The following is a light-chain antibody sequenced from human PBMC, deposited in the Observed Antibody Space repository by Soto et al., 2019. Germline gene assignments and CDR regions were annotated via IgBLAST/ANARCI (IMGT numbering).Light chain of an antibody. CDR2: KAS. V-gene: IGKV1-5*03. CDR1: QTISSW. CDR3: QHYNSYSEA. Sequence: DIQMTQSPSTLSASVGDRVNITCRASQTISSWLAWYQQKPGKAPKRLIYKASTLKSGVPSRFSGSGSGTEFTLTISSLQPDDFATYCCQHYNSYSEAFGQGIKV. J-gene: IGKJ1*01.